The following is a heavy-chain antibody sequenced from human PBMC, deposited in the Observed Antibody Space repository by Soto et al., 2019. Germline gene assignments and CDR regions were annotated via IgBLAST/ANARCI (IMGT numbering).Heavy chain of an antibody. CDR1: DASITTATFY. CDR3: ARGEAGVAGRLDY. CDR2: IYYSGSA. V-gene: IGHV4-31*03. J-gene: IGHJ4*02. D-gene: IGHD6-19*01. Sequence: SETLSLTCTVSDASITTATFYWIRQLPGEALEWIGYIYYSGSAYYNSSLRSRATLSLDTSKSEFSLTLTSLTAADTAVYYCARGEAGVAGRLDYWGQGTLVTVSS.